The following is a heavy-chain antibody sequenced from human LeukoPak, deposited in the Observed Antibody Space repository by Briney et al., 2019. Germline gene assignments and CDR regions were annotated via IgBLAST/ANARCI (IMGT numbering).Heavy chain of an antibody. D-gene: IGHD3-3*01. CDR1: GYSISSGYY. J-gene: IGHJ5*02. Sequence: SETLSLTCTVSGYSISSGYYWGWIRQPPGKGLEWIGSMYHSGSTYYNLSLKSRVTISIDTSKNQFSLKLSSVTAADTAVYYCARDGRIRFPVTNWFDPWGQGTLVTDPS. V-gene: IGHV4-38-2*02. CDR2: MYHSGST. CDR3: ARDGRIRFPVTNWFDP.